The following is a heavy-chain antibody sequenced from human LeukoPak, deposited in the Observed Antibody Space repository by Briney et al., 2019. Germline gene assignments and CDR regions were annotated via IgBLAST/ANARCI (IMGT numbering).Heavy chain of an antibody. Sequence: PSETLSLTCSVSGVYFSSSGCYWGWIRQPPGKGLEWIGSIFYTGNTYYNPSLESRITMSVDTAKNQFSLQLSSVTAADTAVYYCARHGGDYGILTGHTSAVFAFWGQGALVTVSS. D-gene: IGHD3-9*01. V-gene: IGHV4-39*01. CDR3: ARHGGDYGILTGHTSAVFAF. CDR1: GVYFSSSGCY. CDR2: IFYTGNT. J-gene: IGHJ4*02.